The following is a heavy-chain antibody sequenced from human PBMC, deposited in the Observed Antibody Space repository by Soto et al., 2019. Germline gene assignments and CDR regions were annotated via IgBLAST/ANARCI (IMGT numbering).Heavy chain of an antibody. CDR3: AIAVAGTWSADLDY. D-gene: IGHD6-19*01. J-gene: IGHJ4*02. CDR1: GYTFTSYA. V-gene: IGHV1-3*01. CDR2: INAGNGNT. Sequence: ASVKVSCKASGYTFTSYAMHCVRQAPGQRLEWMGWINAGNGNTKYSQKFQGRVTITRDTSASTAYMELSSLRSEDTAVYYCAIAVAGTWSADLDYWGQGTLVTVSS.